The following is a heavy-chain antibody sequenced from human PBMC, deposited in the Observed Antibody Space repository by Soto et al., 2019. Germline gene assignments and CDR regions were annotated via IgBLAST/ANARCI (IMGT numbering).Heavy chain of an antibody. D-gene: IGHD5-18*01. J-gene: IGHJ4*02. CDR3: ASFVDTAMAFDY. CDR2: IYYSGST. Sequence: PSETLSLTCAVSGGSISSYYWSWIRQPPGKGLEWIGYIYYSGSTNYNPSLKSRVTISVDTSKNQFSLKLSSVTAADTAVYYCASFVDTAMAFDYWGQGTLVTVSS. V-gene: IGHV4-59*01. CDR1: GGSISSYY.